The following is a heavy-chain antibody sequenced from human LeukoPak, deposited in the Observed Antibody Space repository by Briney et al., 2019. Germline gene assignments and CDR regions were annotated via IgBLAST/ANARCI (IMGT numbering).Heavy chain of an antibody. Sequence: PSETLSLTCAVYGGSLSGYYWSWIRQSPGKGLEWIGEINDSGSTNYNPSLKSRVTISVDTSKNQFSLKLSSVTAADTAVYYCARHSPVGIYYFDYWGQGTLVTVSS. CDR3: ARHSPVGIYYFDY. CDR1: GGSLSGYY. J-gene: IGHJ4*02. CDR2: INDSGST. D-gene: IGHD1-26*01. V-gene: IGHV4-34*01.